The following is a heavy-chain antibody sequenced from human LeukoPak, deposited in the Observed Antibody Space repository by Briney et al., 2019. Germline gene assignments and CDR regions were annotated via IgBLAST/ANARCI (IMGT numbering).Heavy chain of an antibody. Sequence: ASVRASRKASGYTFTGYYMHWVRQAPGQGLEWMGWINPNSGGTKDAQKFQGRVTMTRDTSISTAYMEPSRLTSDDTAVYYCARSVEQLANFDYWGQGTLVTVSS. V-gene: IGHV1-2*02. D-gene: IGHD6-13*01. CDR2: INPNSGGT. CDR3: ARSVEQLANFDY. CDR1: GYTFTGYY. J-gene: IGHJ4*02.